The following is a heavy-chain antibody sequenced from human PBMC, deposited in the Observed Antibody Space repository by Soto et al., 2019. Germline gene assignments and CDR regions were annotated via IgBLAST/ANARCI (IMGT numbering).Heavy chain of an antibody. D-gene: IGHD1-26*01. CDR3: AKSLGNYYYYYGIDV. CDR2: VSPSGDST. CDR1: GFTFSSYA. J-gene: IGHJ6*02. Sequence: GGSLRLSCAASGFTFSSYAMGWVRQAPGKGLEWVSAVSPSGDSTFYADSVKGRFTISRDNSKNTLYLQMNSLRAEDTAVYYCAKSLGNYYYYYGIDVWGQGTTVTVSS. V-gene: IGHV3-23*01.